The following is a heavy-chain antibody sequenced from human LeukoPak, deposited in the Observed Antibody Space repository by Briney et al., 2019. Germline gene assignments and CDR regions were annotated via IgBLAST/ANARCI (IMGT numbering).Heavy chain of an antibody. V-gene: IGHV3-48*04. CDR2: ISSSGSTI. Sequence: GGSLRLSCAASGLTFSSYSMNWVRQAPGKGLEWVSYISSSGSTIYYADSVKGRFTISRDNAKNSLYLQMTSLRAEDTAVYYCARVREAAAFDYWGQETLVTVSS. D-gene: IGHD3-10*01. J-gene: IGHJ4*02. CDR1: GLTFSSYS. CDR3: ARVREAAAFDY.